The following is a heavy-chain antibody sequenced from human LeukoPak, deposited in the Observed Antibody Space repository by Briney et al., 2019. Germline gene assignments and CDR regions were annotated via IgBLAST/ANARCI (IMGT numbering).Heavy chain of an antibody. CDR1: GGSISRGDYY. CDR2: IYYSGSTY. J-gene: IGHJ4*02. Sequence: SETLSLTCTVSGGSISRGDYYWSWIRQSPGKGLEWIGCIYYSGSTYYYDPSLKSRITISVDTSKNQFSLNLSSVTAADTAVYYCARGGIHMTTQHFDHWGQGTLVTVSP. V-gene: IGHV4-30-4*02. D-gene: IGHD1-1*01. CDR3: ARGGIHMTTQHFDH.